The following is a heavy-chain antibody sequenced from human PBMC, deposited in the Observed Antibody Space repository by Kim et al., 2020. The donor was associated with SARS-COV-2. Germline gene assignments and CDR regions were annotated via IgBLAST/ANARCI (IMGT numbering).Heavy chain of an antibody. Sequence: ASVKVSCKASGYTFTSYYMHWVRQAPGQGLEWMGIINPSGGSTSYAQKFQGRVTMTRDTSTSTVYMELSSLRSEDTAVYYCARGGPYYYDSSGYYYVSHYWGQGTLVTVSS. CDR3: ARGGPYYYDSSGYYYVSHY. D-gene: IGHD3-22*01. J-gene: IGHJ4*02. CDR1: GYTFTSYY. V-gene: IGHV1-46*01. CDR2: INPSGGST.